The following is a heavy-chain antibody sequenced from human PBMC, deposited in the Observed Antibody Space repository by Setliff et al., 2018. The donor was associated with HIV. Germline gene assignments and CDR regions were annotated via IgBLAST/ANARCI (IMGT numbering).Heavy chain of an antibody. CDR2: INPNSGGT. CDR1: GYTFTAYY. V-gene: IGHV1-2*06. CDR3: ASKVYCTNGVCLDGFDI. D-gene: IGHD2-8*01. J-gene: IGHJ3*02. Sequence: ASVKVSCKASGYTFTAYYMHWVRQAPGQGLEWMGRINPNSGGTNYAQKFQGRVTMTRDTSISTAYMELSRLRSDDTAVYYCASKVYCTNGVCLDGFDIWGQGTMVKVS.